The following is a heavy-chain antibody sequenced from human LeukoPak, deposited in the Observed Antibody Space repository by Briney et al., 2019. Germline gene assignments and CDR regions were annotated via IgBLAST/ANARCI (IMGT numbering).Heavy chain of an antibody. J-gene: IGHJ6*03. CDR2: ISWDGGST. D-gene: IGHD5-18*01. Sequence: GGSLRLSCAASGFTFDDYAMHWVRQAPGKGLEWVSLISWDGGSTYYAGSVKGRFTISRDNSKNSLYLQMNSLRAEDTALYYCAKGRGYSYGTTPAGVCPFCYMDVWGKGTTVTVSS. CDR1: GFTFDDYA. CDR3: AKGRGYSYGTTPAGVCPFCYMDV. V-gene: IGHV3-43D*03.